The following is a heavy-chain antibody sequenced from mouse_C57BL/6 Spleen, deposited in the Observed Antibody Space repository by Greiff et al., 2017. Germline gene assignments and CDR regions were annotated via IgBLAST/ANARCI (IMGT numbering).Heavy chain of an antibody. J-gene: IGHJ1*03. Sequence: VQLQQPGAELVMPGASVKLSCKASGYTFTSYWMHWVKQRPGQGLEWIGEIDPSDSYTTYNQKFKDKSTLTVDKSSRTAYMQLSSLTSEDSAVYYCARKIDAEYLYVDGWGTGTTVTVST. CDR3: ARKIDAEYLYVDG. V-gene: IGHV1-69*01. CDR1: GYTFTSYW. CDR2: IDPSDSYT.